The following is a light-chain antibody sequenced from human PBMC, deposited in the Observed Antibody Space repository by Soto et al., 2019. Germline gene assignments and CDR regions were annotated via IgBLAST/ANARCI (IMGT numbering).Light chain of an antibody. J-gene: IGKJ1*01. CDR2: DAS. CDR1: QNINNW. Sequence: DIQMTQSPSTLSASVGERVTMTCRASQNINNWLAWYQQKPGKAPELLIYDASSLESGVPSRFSGSGSGTEFTLTISSLQPDDFATYYCQQYNSYSRAFGQGTTVDIK. V-gene: IGKV1-5*01. CDR3: QQYNSYSRA.